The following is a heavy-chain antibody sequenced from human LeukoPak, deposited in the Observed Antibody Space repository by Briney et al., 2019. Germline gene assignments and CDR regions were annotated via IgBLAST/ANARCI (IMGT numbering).Heavy chain of an antibody. Sequence: PSQTLSLTCTVSGGSISSGSYYWIWNPQPPGKELEWIVRIYGSGSTNYNPSLKSRVTISVDTSKNQFSLKLSSVTAADTAVYYCARVRRVVVITLTSGAFDIWGQGTMVTVSS. V-gene: IGHV4-61*02. CDR3: ARVRRVVVITLTSGAFDI. J-gene: IGHJ3*02. CDR1: GGSISSGSYY. D-gene: IGHD3-22*01. CDR2: IYGSGST.